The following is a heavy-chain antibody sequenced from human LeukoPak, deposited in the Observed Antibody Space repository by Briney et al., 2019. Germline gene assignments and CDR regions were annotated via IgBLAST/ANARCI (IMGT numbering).Heavy chain of an antibody. D-gene: IGHD1-14*01. Sequence: GGSQRLSCAASGFGFSAYGIHWVRQAPGKGLEWVALISYDGGIAYYSDSVKGRFTISRDNSKNTLNLQMNGLRVEDTATYYCARDLSPPGAYYYFGMDVWGQGTTVTVSS. CDR1: GFGFSAYG. CDR2: ISYDGGIA. J-gene: IGHJ6*02. V-gene: IGHV3-33*01. CDR3: ARDLSPPGAYYYFGMDV.